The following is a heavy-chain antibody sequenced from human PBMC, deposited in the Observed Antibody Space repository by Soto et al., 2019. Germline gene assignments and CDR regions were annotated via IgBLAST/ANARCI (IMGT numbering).Heavy chain of an antibody. CDR2: IDPSGSYT. J-gene: IGHJ6*02. CDR1: GYSFTSYW. D-gene: IGHD2-2*01. V-gene: IGHV5-10-1*01. Sequence: GESLKISRKGSGYSFTSYWISWVRQMPGNGLEWMGRIDPSGSYTNYSPSFQGHVTISADKSISTAYLQWSSLKASDTAMYYCARRVRECSSTSCYYYYYGMDVWGQGTTAPVSS. CDR3: ARRVRECSSTSCYYYYYGMDV.